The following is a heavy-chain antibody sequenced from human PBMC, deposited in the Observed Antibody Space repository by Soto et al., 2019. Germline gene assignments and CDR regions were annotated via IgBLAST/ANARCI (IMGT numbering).Heavy chain of an antibody. CDR3: AKYGLETIRASVAFDV. V-gene: IGHV3-30*18. D-gene: IGHD1-1*01. J-gene: IGHJ3*01. Sequence: GGSLRLSCAASGFTFSSYGMHWVRQAPGKGLEWVAVISGDGSVKFYAGSVKGRFTVSRDNPRNSVSLQMNSLRAEDTAIYYCAKYGLETIRASVAFDVWGQGTMVTVSS. CDR2: ISGDGSVK. CDR1: GFTFSSYG.